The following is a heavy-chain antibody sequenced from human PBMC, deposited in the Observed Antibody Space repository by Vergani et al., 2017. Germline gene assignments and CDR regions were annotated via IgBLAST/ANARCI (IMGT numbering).Heavy chain of an antibody. Sequence: EVQLLESGGGLVQPGGSLRLSCAASGFTFSSYAMSWVRQAPGKGLEWVSAISGSGGSTYYADSVKGRFTTSRDNSKNTLYLQMNSLRAEDTAVYYCAAGYSSGWYEEGFDYWGQGTLVTVSS. CDR3: AAGYSSGWYEEGFDY. V-gene: IGHV3-23*01. CDR2: ISGSGGST. CDR1: GFTFSSYA. D-gene: IGHD6-19*01. J-gene: IGHJ4*02.